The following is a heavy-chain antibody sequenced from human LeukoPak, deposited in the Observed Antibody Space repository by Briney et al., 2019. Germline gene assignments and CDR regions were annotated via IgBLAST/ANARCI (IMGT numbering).Heavy chain of an antibody. CDR2: IIPFFGTA. CDR1: GGTYSSYA. V-gene: IGHV1-69*05. J-gene: IGHJ6*03. Sequence: ASVKVSCKASGGTYSSYAISWVRQAPGQGLEWMGGIIPFFGTANYAQKFQGRVTITTDESTSTAYMELSSLRSEDTAVCYCARGRGVDTITEVYYYYHYYMDVWGKGTTVTVS. CDR3: ARGRGVDTITEVYYYYHYYMDV. D-gene: IGHD5-24*01.